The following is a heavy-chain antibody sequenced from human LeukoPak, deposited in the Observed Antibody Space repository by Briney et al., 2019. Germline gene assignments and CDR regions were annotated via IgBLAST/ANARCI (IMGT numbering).Heavy chain of an antibody. CDR3: ARQGLLWFGEARLDP. J-gene: IGHJ5*02. CDR1: GGSISSSSYY. CDR2: IYYSGST. Sequence: SETLSLTCTVSGGSISSSSYYWGWIRQPPGKGLEWIGSIYYSGSTYYNPSLKSRVTISVDTSKNQFSLKLSSVTAADTAVYYCARQGLLWFGEARLDPWGQGTLVTVSS. V-gene: IGHV4-39*01. D-gene: IGHD3-10*01.